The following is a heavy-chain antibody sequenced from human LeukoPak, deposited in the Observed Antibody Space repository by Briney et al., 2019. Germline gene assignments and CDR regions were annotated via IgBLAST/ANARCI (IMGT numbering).Heavy chain of an antibody. J-gene: IGHJ4*02. CDR1: GFTFSSYW. Sequence: GGSLRLSCAASGFTFSSYWTSWVRQAPGKGLEWVANIKQDGSEKYYVDSVKGRFTISRDNAKNSLYLQMNSLRAEDTAVYYCARVSQLNFDYWGQGTLVTVSS. V-gene: IGHV3-7*01. CDR2: IKQDGSEK. D-gene: IGHD5-18*01. CDR3: ARVSQLNFDY.